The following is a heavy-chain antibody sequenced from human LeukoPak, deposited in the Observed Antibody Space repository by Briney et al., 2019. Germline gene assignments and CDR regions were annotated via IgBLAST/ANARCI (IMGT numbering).Heavy chain of an antibody. Sequence: SETLSLTCTVSGGSISNYYWSWIRQPPGKGLEWIGYIYYSGSTNYNPSLKSRVTISVDTSKNQISLKLSSVTAADTAVYYCARGGRPGVDYWGQGTLVTVSS. CDR2: IYYSGST. D-gene: IGHD6-25*01. J-gene: IGHJ4*02. CDR3: ARGGRPGVDY. CDR1: GGSISNYY. V-gene: IGHV4-59*08.